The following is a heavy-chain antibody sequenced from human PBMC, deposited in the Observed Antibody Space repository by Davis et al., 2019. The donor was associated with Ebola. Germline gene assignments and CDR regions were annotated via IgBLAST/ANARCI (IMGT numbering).Heavy chain of an antibody. D-gene: IGHD2-21*01. CDR1: GGSFSDYF. Sequence: SETLSLTCAVYGGSFSDYFWTWIRQTPGEGLEWIGEINHSGSTNYNPSLKSRVTISVDTSKNQFSLKLSSVTAADTAVYYCARGYSGWFDPWGQGTLVTVSS. CDR3: ARGYSGWFDP. CDR2: INHSGST. J-gene: IGHJ5*02. V-gene: IGHV4-34*01.